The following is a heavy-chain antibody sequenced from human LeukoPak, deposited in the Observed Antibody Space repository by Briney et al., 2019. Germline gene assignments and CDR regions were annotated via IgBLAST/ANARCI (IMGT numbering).Heavy chain of an antibody. CDR2: IDYSGST. J-gene: IGHJ4*02. CDR1: GGSISNTNYY. CDR3: ARLARGILLPDY. V-gene: IGHV4-39*01. D-gene: IGHD3-22*01. Sequence: SETLSLTCTVSGGSISNTNYYWGWIRQPPGKGLEWIGSIDYSGSTYHNPSLKSRVTISEDTSNRFSLILSSVTAADTAVYYCARLARGILLPDYWGQGTLVTVSS.